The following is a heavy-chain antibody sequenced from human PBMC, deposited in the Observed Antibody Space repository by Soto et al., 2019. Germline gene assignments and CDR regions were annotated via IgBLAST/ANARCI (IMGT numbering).Heavy chain of an antibody. J-gene: IGHJ6*02. D-gene: IGHD6-19*01. CDR3: ARDQNRGLPYSSGWNPVVLYGMDV. CDR1: GGSMISYY. Sequence: SETLSLTCTVSGGSMISYYWSWIRQPPGRGLEWIGFIYYAGSTKYNPSLNSRVTISVDTSKNQFSLTVTSVTAADTAVYYCARDQNRGLPYSSGWNPVVLYGMDVWGQGTTVTVSS. V-gene: IGHV4-59*12. CDR2: IYYAGST.